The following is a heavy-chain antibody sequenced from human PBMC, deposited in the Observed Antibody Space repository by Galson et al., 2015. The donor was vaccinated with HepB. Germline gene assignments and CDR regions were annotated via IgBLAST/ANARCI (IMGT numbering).Heavy chain of an antibody. V-gene: IGHV3-21*01. J-gene: IGHJ4*02. Sequence: SLRLSCAASGFTFSSYSMNWVRQAPGKGLEWVSSISSSSSYIYYADSVKGRFTISRDNAKNSLYLQMNSLRAEDTAVYYCARDSGPKMGVDYWGQGTLVTVSS. CDR3: ARDSGPKMGVDY. CDR1: GFTFSSYS. D-gene: IGHD3-10*01. CDR2: ISSSSSYI.